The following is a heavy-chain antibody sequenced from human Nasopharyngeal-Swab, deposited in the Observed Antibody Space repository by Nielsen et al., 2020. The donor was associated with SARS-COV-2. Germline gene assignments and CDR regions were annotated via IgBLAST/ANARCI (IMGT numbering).Heavy chain of an antibody. CDR3: AKRRGSAFDI. D-gene: IGHD3-16*01. Sequence: GGSLRLSCAASGFTFSSYAMSWVRQAPGKGLEWVSDVSGSGGSTYYADSMKGRFTISRDNSKNTLYLQMNSLRAEDTAVYYCAKRRGSAFDIWGQGTMVTVSS. CDR2: VSGSGGST. CDR1: GFTFSSYA. J-gene: IGHJ3*02. V-gene: IGHV3-23*01.